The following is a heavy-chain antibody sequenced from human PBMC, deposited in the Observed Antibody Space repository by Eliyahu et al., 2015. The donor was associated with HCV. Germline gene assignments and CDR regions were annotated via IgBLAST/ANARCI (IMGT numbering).Heavy chain of an antibody. CDR3: ARDSRPYSSSWTDY. J-gene: IGHJ4*02. Sequence: QVQLVESGGVVVQPGRSLRLSCXASGFPFXSYGLHWVRQAPGKGLXXVAVIWXDGSNKXYADSVKGRFTISRDNSKNTLYLQMNSLRAEDTAVYYCARDSRPYSSSWTDYWGQGTLVTVSS. CDR1: GFPFXSYG. D-gene: IGHD6-13*01. CDR2: IWXDGSNK. V-gene: IGHV3-33*01.